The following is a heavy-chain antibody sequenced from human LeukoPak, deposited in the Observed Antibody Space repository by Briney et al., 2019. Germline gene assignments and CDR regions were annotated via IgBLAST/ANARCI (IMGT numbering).Heavy chain of an antibody. CDR3: ARLTGCSSTSCYSVDY. CDR1: GGSISSSSYY. D-gene: IGHD2-2*02. J-gene: IGHJ4*02. Sequence: TSETLSLTCTVSGGSISSSSYYWGWIRQPPGKGLEWIGGIYYSGSTYYNPSLKSRVTISVDTSKNQFSLKLSSVTAADTAVYYCARLTGCSSTSCYSVDYWGQGTLVTVSS. V-gene: IGHV4-39*01. CDR2: IYYSGST.